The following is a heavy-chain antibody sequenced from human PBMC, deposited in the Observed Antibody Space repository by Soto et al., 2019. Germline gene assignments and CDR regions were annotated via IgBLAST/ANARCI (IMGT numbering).Heavy chain of an antibody. J-gene: IGHJ6*02. Sequence: WGSLRLSCSASVFTVSSNYMSWFRQAPGKGLEWASVIYSGGSTYYADSVKGRFTISRDNSKNTLYLQMNSLRAEDTAVYYCARERHYDSSGPPHYYYGMDVWGQGTTVTVSS. V-gene: IGHV3-53*01. D-gene: IGHD3-22*01. CDR1: VFTVSSNY. CDR3: ARERHYDSSGPPHYYYGMDV. CDR2: IYSGGST.